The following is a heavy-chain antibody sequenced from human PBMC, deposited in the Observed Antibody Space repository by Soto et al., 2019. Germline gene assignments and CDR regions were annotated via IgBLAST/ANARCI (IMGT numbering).Heavy chain of an antibody. J-gene: IGHJ4*02. Sequence: ASVKVSCKASGNTFTSYYMQWVRQAPGQGLEWMGIINPSGGSTSYAQKFQGRVTMTRDTSTSTVYMELSSLRSEDTAVYYCASEPYSSGCFDYWGQGTLVTVSS. CDR3: ASEPYSSGCFDY. CDR1: GNTFTSYY. D-gene: IGHD6-19*01. V-gene: IGHV1-46*01. CDR2: INPSGGST.